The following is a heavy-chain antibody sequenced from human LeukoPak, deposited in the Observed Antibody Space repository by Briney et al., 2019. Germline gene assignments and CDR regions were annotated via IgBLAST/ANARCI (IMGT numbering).Heavy chain of an antibody. CDR2: ISWNSGSI. D-gene: IGHD3-16*02. V-gene: IGHV3-9*01. CDR1: GFTFDDYA. J-gene: IGHJ4*02. CDR3: AKDISRLGELSLSDY. Sequence: PGRSLRLSCAASGFTFDDYAMHWVRQAPGKGLEWVSGISWNSGSIGYADSVKGRFTISRDNAKNSLYLQMNSLRAEDTALYYCAKDISRLGELSLSDYWGQGTLVTVSS.